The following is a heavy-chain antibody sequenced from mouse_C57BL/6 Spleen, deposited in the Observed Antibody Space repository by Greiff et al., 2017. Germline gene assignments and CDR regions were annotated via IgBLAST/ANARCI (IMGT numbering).Heavy chain of an antibody. CDR2: IDPETGGT. CDR3: TRGLLLGDYAMDY. D-gene: IGHD2-3*01. Sequence: QVQLKQSGAELVRPGASVTLSCKASGYTFTDYEMHWVKQTPVHGLEWIGAIDPETGGTAYNQKFKGKAILTADKSSSTAYMELRSLTSEDSAVYYCTRGLLLGDYAMDYWGQGTSVTVSS. V-gene: IGHV1-15*01. J-gene: IGHJ4*01. CDR1: GYTFTDYE.